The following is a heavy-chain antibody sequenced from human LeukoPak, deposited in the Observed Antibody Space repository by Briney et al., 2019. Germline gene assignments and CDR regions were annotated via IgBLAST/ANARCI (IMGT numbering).Heavy chain of an antibody. CDR2: IYYSGST. D-gene: IGHD1-26*01. V-gene: IGHV4-59*01. Sequence: PSETLSLTCTVSGGSISSYYWSWIRQPPGKGLEWIGYIYYSGSTNYNPSLKSRVTISVDTSKNQFSLKLSSVTAAETAVYYCARTYSGSPAYDYWGQGTLVTVSS. CDR1: GGSISSYY. J-gene: IGHJ4*02. CDR3: ARTYSGSPAYDY.